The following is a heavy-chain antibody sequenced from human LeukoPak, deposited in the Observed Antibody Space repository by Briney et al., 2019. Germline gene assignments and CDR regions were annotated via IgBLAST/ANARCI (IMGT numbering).Heavy chain of an antibody. V-gene: IGHV3-30*04. CDR2: VSHDGSNK. D-gene: IGHD1/OR15-1a*01. Sequence: QPGGSLRLSCAASGFTFSNFPMQWARRAPGRGLEWLAVVSHDGSNKYYGDSVKGRFTISRDNSKNTLYLQVSSLRPDDTAVYYCARDLLAGTGGDYWGQGTLVTVSS. CDR1: GFTFSNFP. CDR3: ARDLLAGTGGDY. J-gene: IGHJ4*02.